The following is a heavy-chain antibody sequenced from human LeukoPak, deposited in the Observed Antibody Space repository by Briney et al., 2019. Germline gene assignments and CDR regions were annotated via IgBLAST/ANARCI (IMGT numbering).Heavy chain of an antibody. J-gene: IGHJ4*02. CDR1: GYTLTELS. CDR3: ATPPPLLRYFDWLQGFDY. D-gene: IGHD3-9*01. CDR2: FDPEDGET. Sequence: ASVKVSCKVSGYTLTELSMHWVRQAPGKGLEWMGGFDPEDGETNYAQKFQGRVTMTEDTSTDTAYMELSRLRSEDTAVYYCATPPPLLRYFDWLQGFDYWGQGTLVTVSS. V-gene: IGHV1-24*01.